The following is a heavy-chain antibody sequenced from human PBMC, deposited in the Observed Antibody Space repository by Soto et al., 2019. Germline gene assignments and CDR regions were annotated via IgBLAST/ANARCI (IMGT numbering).Heavy chain of an antibody. J-gene: IGHJ6*02. CDR1: GGSFSGYY. CDR3: ARFGYPERGRYGMDV. D-gene: IGHD1-1*01. CDR2: INRSGST. Sequence: SETLSLTCAVYGGSFSGYYWSWIRQPPGKGLEWIGEINRSGSTNYNPSLKSRVTISVDTSKNQFSLKLSSVTAADTAVYYCARFGYPERGRYGMDVWGQGTTVTVS. V-gene: IGHV4-34*01.